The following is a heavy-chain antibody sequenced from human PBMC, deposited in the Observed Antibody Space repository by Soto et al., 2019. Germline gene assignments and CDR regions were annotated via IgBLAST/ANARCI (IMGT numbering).Heavy chain of an antibody. Sequence: ASVKVSCKASGGTFSSYTISWVRQAPGQGLEWMGRIIPILGIANYAQKFQGRVTITADKSTSTAYMELSSLRSEDTAVYYCARDLPAGSDIVVVPAERDDYWGQGTLVTVSS. D-gene: IGHD2-2*01. CDR3: ARDLPAGSDIVVVPAERDDY. V-gene: IGHV1-69*04. CDR2: IIPILGIA. CDR1: GGTFSSYT. J-gene: IGHJ4*02.